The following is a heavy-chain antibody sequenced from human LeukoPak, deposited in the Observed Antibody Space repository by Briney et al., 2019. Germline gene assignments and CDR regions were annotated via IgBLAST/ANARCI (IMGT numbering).Heavy chain of an antibody. CDR3: ASYHMGV. Sequence: SETLSLTCTVSGGSISSSSYYWGWIRQPPGKGLEWIGNLHYRGDTYYSPSLKSRVTISVDTSKNQFSLKLSSVTAADTAVYYCASYHMGVWGKGTTVTVSS. V-gene: IGHV4-39*07. CDR2: LHYRGDT. J-gene: IGHJ6*03. CDR1: GGSISSSSYY.